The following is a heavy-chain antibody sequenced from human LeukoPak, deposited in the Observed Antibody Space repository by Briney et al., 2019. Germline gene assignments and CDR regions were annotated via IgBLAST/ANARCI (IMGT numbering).Heavy chain of an antibody. Sequence: GRSLRLSCAASGFTFSSYGMHWVRQAPGKGLEWGAVIWYDGSNKYYADSVKGRFTIFRDNSKNTLYLQMNSLRAEDTAVYYCARDRVAVAGPFDYWGQGTLVTVSS. V-gene: IGHV3-33*01. CDR1: GFTFSSYG. J-gene: IGHJ4*02. D-gene: IGHD6-19*01. CDR2: IWYDGSNK. CDR3: ARDRVAVAGPFDY.